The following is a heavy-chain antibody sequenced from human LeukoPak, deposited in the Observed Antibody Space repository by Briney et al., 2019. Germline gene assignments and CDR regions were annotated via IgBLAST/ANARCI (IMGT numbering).Heavy chain of an antibody. V-gene: IGHV3-30-3*01. CDR3: ARIPWVGELLGGDY. CDR1: GFTFCSYA. D-gene: IGHD3-10*01. J-gene: IGHJ4*02. Sequence: GGSLRLSCVASGFTFCSYALHWLCQAPGKGRVGVAVVTYDGSNKYYADSVKGRFTIYRDNSKNTLYLQMNSLRAEDTAVYYCARIPWVGELLGGDYCGQGTLVTVSS. CDR2: VTYDGSNK.